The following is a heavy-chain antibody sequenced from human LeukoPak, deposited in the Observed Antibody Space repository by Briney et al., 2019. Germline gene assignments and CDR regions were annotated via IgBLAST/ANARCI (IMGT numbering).Heavy chain of an antibody. J-gene: IGHJ5*02. Sequence: GASVKVSCKASGYTFTSYRIIWVRQAPGQGLELMGWISGYNGNTNYAQKLQGRVTMTTDTSTSTASMELRSLTSDDTAVYYCARLELELRSWFDPWGQGTLVFVSS. CDR2: ISGYNGNT. V-gene: IGHV1-18*01. CDR3: ARLELELRSWFDP. CDR1: GYTFTSYR. D-gene: IGHD1-7*01.